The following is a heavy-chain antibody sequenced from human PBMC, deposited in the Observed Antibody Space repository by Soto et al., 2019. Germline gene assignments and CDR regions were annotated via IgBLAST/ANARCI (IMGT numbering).Heavy chain of an antibody. CDR3: ARDRRGDGSGSYYNPYYFDY. D-gene: IGHD3-10*01. J-gene: IGHJ4*02. CDR1: GGTFSSYA. CDR2: IIPIFGTA. V-gene: IGHV1-69*06. Sequence: SVKVSCKASGGTFSSYAISWVRQAPGQGLEWMGGIIPIFGTANYAQKFQGRVTITADKSTSTAYMELSSLRSEDTAVYYCARDRRGDGSGSYYNPYYFDYWGQGTLVTVSS.